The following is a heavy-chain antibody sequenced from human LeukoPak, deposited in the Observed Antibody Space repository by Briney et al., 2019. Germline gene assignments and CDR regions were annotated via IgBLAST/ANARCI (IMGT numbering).Heavy chain of an antibody. CDR1: GGSISSSSLY. V-gene: IGHV4-39*01. CDR3: ARLDYGDDYYGMDV. D-gene: IGHD4-17*01. Sequence: SETLSLTCTVSGGSISSSSLYWGWIGPPPGKGLVWVGSIYYSGSTYYNPFLKSRVTISVDTSKNQFSLKLSSVTAADTAVYYCARLDYGDDYYGMDVWGQGTTVTVSS. J-gene: IGHJ6*02. CDR2: IYYSGST.